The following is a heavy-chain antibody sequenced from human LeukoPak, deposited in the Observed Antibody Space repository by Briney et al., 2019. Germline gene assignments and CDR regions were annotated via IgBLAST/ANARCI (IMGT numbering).Heavy chain of an antibody. CDR2: ISSSGNSI. V-gene: IGHV3-48*03. CDR3: ARTKYYGSGSDMDY. J-gene: IGHJ4*02. D-gene: IGHD3-10*01. Sequence: GGSLRLSCVASGFIFSSYEMNWVRQTPGKGLEWLAHISSSGNSIYYADSVRGRFTISRDNAKNSLYLQMNSLRAEDTAVYYCARTKYYGSGSDMDYWGQGTLVTVSS. CDR1: GFIFSSYE.